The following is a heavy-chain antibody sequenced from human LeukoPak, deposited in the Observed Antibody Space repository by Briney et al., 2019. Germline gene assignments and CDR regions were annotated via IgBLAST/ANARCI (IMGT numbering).Heavy chain of an antibody. CDR1: GGSISSYY. CDR2: IYYSGTT. D-gene: IGHD6-13*01. CDR3: ARGVYIAAAQYAY. V-gene: IGHV4-59*01. J-gene: IGHJ4*02. Sequence: SETLSLTCTVSGGSISSYYWSWLRQPPGKGLEWIGYIYYSGTTNYNPSLKSRVTISVDTSKNQFSLRLSSVTAADTAVYYCARGVYIAAAQYAYWGQGTLVTVSS.